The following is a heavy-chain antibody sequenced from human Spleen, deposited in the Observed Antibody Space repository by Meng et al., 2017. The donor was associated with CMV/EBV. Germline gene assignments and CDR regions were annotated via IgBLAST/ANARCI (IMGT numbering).Heavy chain of an antibody. CDR2: IWYDGSNK. D-gene: IGHD6-6*01. V-gene: IGHV3-33*06. Sequence: CAASGFTFSSYGMHWVRQAPGKGLEWVAVIWYDGSNKYYADSVKGRFTISRDNSKNTLYLQMNSLRAEDTAVYYCAKESSSSSWYFDLWGRGTLVTVSS. J-gene: IGHJ2*01. CDR1: GFTFSSYG. CDR3: AKESSSSSWYFDL.